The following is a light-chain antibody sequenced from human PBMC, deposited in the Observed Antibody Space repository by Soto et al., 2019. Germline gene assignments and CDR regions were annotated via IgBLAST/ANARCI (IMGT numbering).Light chain of an antibody. J-gene: IGLJ2*01. CDR2: ETD. CDR1: SSNVAINP. V-gene: IGLV1-44*01. Sequence: QSVLTQPPSVSGTPGQRVTISCSGSSSNVAINPVNWYQHLPGAAPRLLIYETDRRSSGVPDRFSASKSGTSASLAISGLTSEDEADYYCSSYTSSSTLVVFGGGTKLTVL. CDR3: SSYTSSSTLVV.